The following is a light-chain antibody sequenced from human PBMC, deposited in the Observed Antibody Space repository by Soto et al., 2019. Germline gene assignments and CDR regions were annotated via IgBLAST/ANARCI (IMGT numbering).Light chain of an antibody. Sequence: EIVLTQSPGTLSLSPGERATLSCMASQSVSSSYLAWYQQKPGQAPRLLIYGAFTRATGFPARFSGSGSGTDFTLTITSLQSEDFAVYYCQQYDNWPWTFGQGTKVDIK. V-gene: IGKV3-15*01. CDR2: GAF. CDR1: QSVSSSY. CDR3: QQYDNWPWT. J-gene: IGKJ1*01.